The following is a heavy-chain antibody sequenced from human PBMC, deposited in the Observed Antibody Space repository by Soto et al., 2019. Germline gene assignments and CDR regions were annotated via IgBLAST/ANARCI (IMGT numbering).Heavy chain of an antibody. CDR3: ARDFAAARPQGWFDP. D-gene: IGHD6-6*01. J-gene: IGHJ5*02. V-gene: IGHV3-33*01. CDR1: GFTFSSYG. Sequence: PGGSLRLSCAASGFTFSSYGMHWVRQAPGKGLEWVAVIWYDGSNKYYADSVKGRFTISRDNSKNTLYLQMNSLRAEDTAVYYCARDFAAARPQGWFDPWGQGTLVTVSS. CDR2: IWYDGSNK.